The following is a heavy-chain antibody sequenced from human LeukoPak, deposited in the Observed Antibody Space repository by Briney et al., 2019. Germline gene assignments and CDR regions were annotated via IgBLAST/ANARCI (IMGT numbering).Heavy chain of an antibody. J-gene: IGHJ4*02. CDR3: AKDQRDGYGSRSFFDY. D-gene: IGHD6-13*01. CDR1: GFTFSSYA. CDR2: ISGSGGST. V-gene: IGHV3-23*01. Sequence: GGSLRLSCAASGFTFSSYAMSWVRQAPGKGLEWVSAISGSGGSTYYADSVKGRFTISRDNSKNTLYLQMNSLRAEDTAVYYCAKDQRDGYGSRSFFDYWGQGTLVTVSS.